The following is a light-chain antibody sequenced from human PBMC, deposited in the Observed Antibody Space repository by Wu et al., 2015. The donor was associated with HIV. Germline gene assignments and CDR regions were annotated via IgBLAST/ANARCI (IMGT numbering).Light chain of an antibody. Sequence: DIQMTQSPSTLSASIGDRVTITCRASQSISYWLAWYQQKPGQAPQLLIYKASTLESGVPSRFGGSGSGTEFTLTISSLQPDDFATYYCQQYNNYYSFGQGTKLEIK. CDR2: KAS. CDR3: QQYNNYYS. V-gene: IGKV1-5*03. CDR1: QSISYW. J-gene: IGKJ2*03.